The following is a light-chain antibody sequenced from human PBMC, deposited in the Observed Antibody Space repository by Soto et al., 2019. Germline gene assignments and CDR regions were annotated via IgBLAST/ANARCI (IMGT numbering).Light chain of an antibody. J-gene: IGKJ1*01. V-gene: IGKV3-20*01. CDR1: QAGSNSY. CDR3: QHYVYPQWT. Sequence: IVLTQSRGTLSLSPGERATHSCRASQAGSNSYLAWYQQKSGQAPRLLIYGVSTRATGTPDRFSGSGSGTEFTLTIRRLEPEDFAVYFCQHYVYPQWTFGPGTKVDIK. CDR2: GVS.